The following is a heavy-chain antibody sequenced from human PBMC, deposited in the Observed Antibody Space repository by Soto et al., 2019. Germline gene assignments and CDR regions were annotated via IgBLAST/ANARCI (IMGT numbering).Heavy chain of an antibody. CDR2: MNPNSGNT. D-gene: IGHD3-9*01. Sequence: ASVKVSCKASGYTFTSYDINWVRQATGQGLEWMGWMNPNSGNTGYAQKFQGRVTTTRNTSISTAYMELSSLRSEDTAVYYCARGGMVRYFDWLSHYWGQGTLVTVSS. CDR1: GYTFTSYD. CDR3: ARGGMVRYFDWLSHY. V-gene: IGHV1-8*01. J-gene: IGHJ4*02.